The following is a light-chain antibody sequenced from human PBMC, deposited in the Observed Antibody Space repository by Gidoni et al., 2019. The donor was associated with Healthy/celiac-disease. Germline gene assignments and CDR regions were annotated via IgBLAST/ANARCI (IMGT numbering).Light chain of an antibody. Sequence: SYELTQPPSVSVSPGQTARITCSGDALPKQYAYWYQQTPGQAPVLVIYKDSERPSGIPERFSGSSSGTTVTLTISGVQAEDEADYYCQSADSSGTYYVVFGGGTKLTVL. CDR1: ALPKQY. J-gene: IGLJ2*01. V-gene: IGLV3-25*03. CDR3: QSADSSGTYYVV. CDR2: KDS.